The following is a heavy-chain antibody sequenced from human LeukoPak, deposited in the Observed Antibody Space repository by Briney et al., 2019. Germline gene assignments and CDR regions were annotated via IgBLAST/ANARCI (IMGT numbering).Heavy chain of an antibody. V-gene: IGHV4-59*12. J-gene: IGHJ6*03. CDR2: IYYSGST. D-gene: IGHD6-19*01. Sequence: PSETLSLTCTVSGGSISSYYWSWIRQPPGKGLEWIGYIYYSGSTNYNPSLKSRVTISVDTSKNQFSLKLSSVTAADTAVYYCVRVDLGEAVAGIDYYYYMDVWGKGTTVTVSS. CDR1: GGSISSYY. CDR3: VRVDLGEAVAGIDYYYYMDV.